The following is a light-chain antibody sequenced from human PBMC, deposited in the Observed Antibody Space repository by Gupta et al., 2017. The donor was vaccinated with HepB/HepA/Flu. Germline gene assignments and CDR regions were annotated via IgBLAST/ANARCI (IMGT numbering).Light chain of an antibody. CDR1: ISNIGSNT. CDR2: DNN. Sequence: QSVLTQPPSASGTPVQLVTISCFGSISNIGSNTVNWYQQLPGTAPKLLIYDNNQRPSGVPDRSSGSKSGTSAALAISGLQSEDEADYYCAAWDDRLNGYVFGTGTKVTVL. V-gene: IGLV1-44*01. J-gene: IGLJ1*01. CDR3: AAWDDRLNGYV.